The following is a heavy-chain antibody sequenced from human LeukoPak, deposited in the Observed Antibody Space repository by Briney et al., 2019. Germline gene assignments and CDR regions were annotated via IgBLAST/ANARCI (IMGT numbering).Heavy chain of an antibody. Sequence: SETLSLTCTASGYSISSGYYWGWIRQPPGKGLEWIGSIYHNGSTYYNPSLKSRVTISVDTSKNQFSLKLSSVTAADTAVYYCARGGYYDILTGYYTYYFDYWGQGTLVTVSS. CDR3: ARGGYYDILTGYYTYYFDY. D-gene: IGHD3-9*01. J-gene: IGHJ4*02. V-gene: IGHV4-38-2*02. CDR1: GYSISSGYY. CDR2: IYHNGST.